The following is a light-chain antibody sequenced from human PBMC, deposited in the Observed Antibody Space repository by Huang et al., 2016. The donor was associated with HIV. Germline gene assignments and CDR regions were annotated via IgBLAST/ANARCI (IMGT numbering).Light chain of an antibody. V-gene: IGKV3-11*01. CDR2: DAT. Sequence: EIVLTQSPATLSLSPGERATLSCRASHSVSNYVAWYQQKPGQAPRLLIYDATNRATGIPARFSGSGSGTDFTLTISSLEPEDFAVYYCQQRSNWLTFGGGTKVEIK. CDR1: HSVSNY. CDR3: QQRSNWLT. J-gene: IGKJ4*01.